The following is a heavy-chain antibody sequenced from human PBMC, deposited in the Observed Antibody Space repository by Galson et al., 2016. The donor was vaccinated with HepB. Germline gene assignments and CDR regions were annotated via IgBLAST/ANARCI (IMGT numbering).Heavy chain of an antibody. CDR2: IMPRDSHT. CDR1: GYSFTTYW. D-gene: IGHD3-16*02. J-gene: IGHJ6*02. V-gene: IGHV5-10-1*01. CDR3: ARRSESGFYASENYRSGMDV. Sequence: QSGAEVTKPGESLRISCKGSGYSFTTYWISWVRQMPGKGLEWMGTIMPRDSHTKYSPSFQGHVTISVDKSMSTAYLQWSSLKASDTAMYYCARRSESGFYASENYRSGMDVWGQGTTVTVSS.